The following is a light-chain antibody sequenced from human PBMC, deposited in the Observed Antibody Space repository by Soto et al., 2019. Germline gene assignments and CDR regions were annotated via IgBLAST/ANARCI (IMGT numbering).Light chain of an antibody. V-gene: IGKV1-39*01. J-gene: IGKJ1*01. CDR1: QSISWY. Sequence: DILMTQSPSSLSASVGDRVTITCRASQSISWYLNWYQQKPGRAPKLLIDAASRLQSGVPATFTGSGSGTEFTLNISSLKPEVFATDYCQQSYSISRTFGQGTNVEVK. CDR3: QQSYSISRT. CDR2: AAS.